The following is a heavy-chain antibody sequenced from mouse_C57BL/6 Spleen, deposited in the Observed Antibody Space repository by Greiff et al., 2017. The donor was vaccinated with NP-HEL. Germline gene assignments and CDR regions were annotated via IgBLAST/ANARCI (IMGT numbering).Heavy chain of an antibody. CDR3: ARRYYYGSMDY. V-gene: IGHV1-19*01. CDR1: GYTFTDYY. J-gene: IGHJ4*01. CDR2: INPYNGGT. Sequence: EVQLQQSGPVLVKPGASVKMSCKASGYTFTDYYMNWVKQSHGKSLEWIGVINPYNGGTSYNQKFKGKATLTVDKSSSTAYMELNSLTSEDSAVYYCARRYYYGSMDYWAQGTSVTVSS. D-gene: IGHD1-1*01.